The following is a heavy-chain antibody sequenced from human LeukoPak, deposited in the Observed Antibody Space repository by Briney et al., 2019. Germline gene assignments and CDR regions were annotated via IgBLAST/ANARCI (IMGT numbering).Heavy chain of an antibody. CDR1: GYTFTSYA. J-gene: IGHJ6*04. CDR2: INAGNGNT. D-gene: IGHD2-15*01. V-gene: IGHV1-3*01. CDR3: ARGCSGGSCYPRYYYYYGMDV. Sequence: GASVKVSCKASGYTFTSYAMHWVRQAPGQRLGWMGWINAGNGNTKYSQKFQGRVTITRDTSASTAYMELSSLRSEDTAVYYCARGCSGGSCYPRYYYYYGMDVWGKGTTVTVSS.